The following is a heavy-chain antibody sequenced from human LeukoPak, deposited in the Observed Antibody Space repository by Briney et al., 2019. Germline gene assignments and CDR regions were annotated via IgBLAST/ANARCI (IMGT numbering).Heavy chain of an antibody. CDR3: ARVGGTTMFLDY. CDR2: ISSSGSTI. CDR1: GFTVSSYE. V-gene: IGHV3-48*03. J-gene: IGHJ4*02. Sequence: PVVSLRLSCAAYGFTVSSYEMNCVRHAPGKGLEWVSYISSSGSTICYADSVKGRFTISRDNAKNSLYLQMNSLRAEDTAVYYCARVGGTTMFLDYWGQGTLVTVSS. D-gene: IGHD1-7*01.